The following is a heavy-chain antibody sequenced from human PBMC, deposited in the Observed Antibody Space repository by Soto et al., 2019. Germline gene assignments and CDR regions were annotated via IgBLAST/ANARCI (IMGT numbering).Heavy chain of an antibody. CDR2: IYTSGST. D-gene: IGHD6-13*01. Sequence: SETLSLTCTVSGGSISSYYWSWIRQPAGKGLEWIGRIYTSGSTNYNPSLKSRVTMSVDTSKNQFSLKLSSVTAADTAVYYCARVMNSRIAKAAYGMDVWGQGTTVTVS. V-gene: IGHV4-4*07. J-gene: IGHJ6*02. CDR3: ARVMNSRIAKAAYGMDV. CDR1: GGSISSYY.